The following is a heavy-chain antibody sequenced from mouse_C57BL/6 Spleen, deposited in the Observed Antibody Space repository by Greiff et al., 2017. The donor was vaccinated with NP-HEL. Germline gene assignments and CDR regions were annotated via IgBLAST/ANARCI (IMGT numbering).Heavy chain of an antibody. CDR2: IDPSDSYT. V-gene: IGHV1-69*01. J-gene: IGHJ2*01. CDR3: ARFFSGSSPLYFDY. D-gene: IGHD1-1*01. CDR1: GYTFTSYW. Sequence: QVQLQQPGAELVMPGASVKLSCKASGYTFTSYWMHWVKQRPGQGLEWIGEIDPSDSYTNYNQKFKGKSTLTVDKSSSTAYMQLSSLTSEDSAVYYCARFFSGSSPLYFDYWGQGTTLTVSS.